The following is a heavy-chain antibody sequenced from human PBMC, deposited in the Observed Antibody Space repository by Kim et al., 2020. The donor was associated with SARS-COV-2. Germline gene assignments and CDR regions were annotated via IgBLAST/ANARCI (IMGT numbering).Heavy chain of an antibody. CDR1: GGTFSSYA. Sequence: SVKVSCKASGGTFSSYAISWVRQAPGQGLEWMGGIIPIFGTANYAQKFQGRVTITADESTSTAYMELSSLRSEDTAVYYCARDLNYYYDSSGYQRAFDIWGQGTMVTVSS. CDR3: ARDLNYYYDSSGYQRAFDI. CDR2: IIPIFGTA. J-gene: IGHJ3*02. V-gene: IGHV1-69*13. D-gene: IGHD3-22*01.